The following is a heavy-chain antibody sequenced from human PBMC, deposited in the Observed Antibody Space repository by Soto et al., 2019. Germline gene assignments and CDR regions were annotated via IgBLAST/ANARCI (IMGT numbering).Heavy chain of an antibody. CDR3: MNLYSYGSGSYYI. CDR2: MSGSGGST. V-gene: IGHV3-23*01. D-gene: IGHD3-10*01. CDR1: GFTFSTYA. J-gene: IGHJ4*02. Sequence: EVQLFESGGGLVQPGGSLRLSCAASGFTFSTYAMSWDRQAPGKGLEWVSGMSGSGGSTYYADSVKGRFTISRDNSKNTLYLQMNSLRAEDTAVYYCMNLYSYGSGSYYIWGQGTLVTVSS.